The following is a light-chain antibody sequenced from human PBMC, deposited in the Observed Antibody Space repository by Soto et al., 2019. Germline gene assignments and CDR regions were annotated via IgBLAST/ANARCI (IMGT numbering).Light chain of an antibody. CDR3: PQRSNWLGIT. V-gene: IGKV3-11*01. CDR1: QSVSSY. Sequence: EIVLTQSPATLSLSPGERATLSCRASQSVSSYLAWYQQKPGQAPRLLIYDASNRATGIPARFSGSGSGTDFTLTISSLEPEDFAVYYCPQRSNWLGITFGQGTRLESK. J-gene: IGKJ5*01. CDR2: DAS.